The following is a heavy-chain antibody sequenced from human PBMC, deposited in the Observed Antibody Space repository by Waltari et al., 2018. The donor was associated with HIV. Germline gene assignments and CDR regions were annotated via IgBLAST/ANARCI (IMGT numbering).Heavy chain of an antibody. CDR3: ARGLRYYYDSSGYHPVDY. CDR2: INPNSGGT. Sequence: QVQLVQSGAEVKKPGASVKVSCKASGYTFTGYYMHWVRQAPGQGLEWIGWINPNSGGTNYAQEFQGRVTMTRDTSISTAYIELSRLRSDDTAVYYCARGLRYYYDSSGYHPVDYWGQGTLVTVSS. CDR1: GYTFTGYY. J-gene: IGHJ4*02. D-gene: IGHD3-22*01. V-gene: IGHV1-2*02.